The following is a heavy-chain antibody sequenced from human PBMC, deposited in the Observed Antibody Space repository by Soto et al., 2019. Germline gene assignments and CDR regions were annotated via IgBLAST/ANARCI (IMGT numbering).Heavy chain of an antibody. J-gene: IGHJ4*02. D-gene: IGHD5-18*01. Sequence: PSETLSLTCTVSGGSVSSGSYYWSWIRQPPGKGLEWIGYIYYSGSTNYNPSLKSRVTISVDTSKNQFSLKLSSVTAADTAVYYCARDSRYSYGYDYWGEGTPVTVYS. V-gene: IGHV4-61*01. CDR3: ARDSRYSYGYDY. CDR1: GGSVSSGSYY. CDR2: IYYSGST.